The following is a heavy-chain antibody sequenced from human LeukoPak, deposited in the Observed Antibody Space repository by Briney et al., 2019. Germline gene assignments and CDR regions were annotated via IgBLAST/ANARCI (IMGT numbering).Heavy chain of an antibody. D-gene: IGHD2-15*01. CDR1: GFTFSSYS. V-gene: IGHV3-21*01. J-gene: IGHJ3*02. CDR2: ISSSSSYI. CDR3: ARASRDRVIVVVVAATRDAFDI. Sequence: GGSLRLSCAASGFTFSSYSMNWVRQAPGKGLKLVSSISSSSSYIYYADSVKGRFTISRDNAKNSLYLQMNSLRAEDTAVYYCARASRDRVIVVVVAATRDAFDIWGQGTMVTVSS.